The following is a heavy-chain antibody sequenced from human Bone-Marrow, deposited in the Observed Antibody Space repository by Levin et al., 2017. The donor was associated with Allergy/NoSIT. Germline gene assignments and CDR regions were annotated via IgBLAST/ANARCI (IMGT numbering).Heavy chain of an antibody. V-gene: IGHV3-23*01. Sequence: GGSLRLSCAASGFAFSSYAISWVRQAPGKGLEWVSTSSVVSGGGATYYADSVKGRLSISRDNPKSTVYLQMKSLRAEDTAVYYCARINSGGYHDYWGQGALVTVSS. J-gene: IGHJ4*02. D-gene: IGHD3-22*01. CDR2: SSVVSGGGAT. CDR3: ARINSGGYHDY. CDR1: GFAFSSYA.